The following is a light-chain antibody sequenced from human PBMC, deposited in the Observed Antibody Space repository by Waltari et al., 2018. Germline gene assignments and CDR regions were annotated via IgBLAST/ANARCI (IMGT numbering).Light chain of an antibody. CDR3: QQYSTSSLYT. Sequence: DIQMTQSPSTLSASVGDRVTITCRASQSVSRWLAWYQQKPGKAPKFLIYLASTLESGVPSRFSGSGSGTEFTLTISSLQPDDFANYYCQQYSTSSLYTFGQGTKLEI. CDR2: LAS. V-gene: IGKV1-5*03. J-gene: IGKJ2*01. CDR1: QSVSRW.